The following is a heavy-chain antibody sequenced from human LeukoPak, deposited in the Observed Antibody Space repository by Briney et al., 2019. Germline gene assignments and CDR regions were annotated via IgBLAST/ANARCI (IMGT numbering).Heavy chain of an antibody. V-gene: IGHV3-7*03. CDR1: GFTFSSYW. J-gene: IGHJ4*02. CDR3: ARVSYSGYDDFDY. CDR2: IKQDGSEK. D-gene: IGHD5-12*01. Sequence: GGSPRLSCAASGFTFSSYWMSWVRQAPGKGLEWVANIKQDGSEKYYVDSVKGRFTISRDNAKNSLYLQMNSLRAEDTAVYYCARVSYSGYDDFDYWGQGTLVTVSS.